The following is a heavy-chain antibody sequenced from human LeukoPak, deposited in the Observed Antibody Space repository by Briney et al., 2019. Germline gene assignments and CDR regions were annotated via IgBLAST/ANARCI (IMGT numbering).Heavy chain of an antibody. CDR1: GFTFRNYE. J-gene: IGHJ4*02. CDR2: ISSSGDSI. Sequence: GGSLRLSCAASGFTFRNYEMNWVRQAPGKGLEWVSYISSSGDSIYYADSVRGRFTISRDNAKNSLYLQMNGLRAEDTAVYYCLRDEVGATTEFDYWGQGTLVTVAS. CDR3: LRDEVGATTEFDY. D-gene: IGHD1-26*01. V-gene: IGHV3-48*03.